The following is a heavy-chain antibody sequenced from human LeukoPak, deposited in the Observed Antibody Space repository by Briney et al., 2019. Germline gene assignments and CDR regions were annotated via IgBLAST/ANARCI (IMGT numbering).Heavy chain of an antibody. D-gene: IGHD5-24*01. Sequence: AGSLRLSCAASGFTFSDCAMTWIRQPPGEGLQWVSRVNGGGGTTYYAASVNRLFTVSRANSRRMPYLQMDMLTADAAAEYYCAKAGQGYNNFFDYWGQGTLITVSS. CDR1: GFTFSDCA. CDR2: VNGGGGTT. J-gene: IGHJ4*02. CDR3: AKAGQGYNNFFDY. V-gene: IGHV3-23*01.